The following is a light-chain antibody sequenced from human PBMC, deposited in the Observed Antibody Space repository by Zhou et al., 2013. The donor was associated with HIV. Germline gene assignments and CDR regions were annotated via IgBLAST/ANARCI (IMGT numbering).Light chain of an antibody. CDR1: QSVKSNF. CDR3: QQYGGSPRVS. V-gene: IGKV3-20*01. CDR2: GAS. Sequence: VLTQSPGTLSLSPGESATLSCRASQSVKSNFLAWYQQKPGQAPRLLIYGASTRATDIPDRFSGSGSGTDFTLTINRLEPEDFAVYYCQQYGGSPRVSFGQGTRLEI. J-gene: IGKJ5*01.